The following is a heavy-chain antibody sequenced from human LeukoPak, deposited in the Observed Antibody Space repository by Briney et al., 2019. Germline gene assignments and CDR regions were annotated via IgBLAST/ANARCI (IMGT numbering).Heavy chain of an antibody. J-gene: IGHJ4*02. D-gene: IGHD1-1*01. CDR3: AKPKGREPVGYFDY. CDR2: ISGSGGST. V-gene: IGHV3-23*01. Sequence: PGGSLRLSCAASGFTFSSYAMSWVCQAPGKGLEWVSGISGSGGSTYYADSVKGRFTISRDNSKNTLYLQMNSLRAEDTAVYYCAKPKGREPVGYFDYWGQGTLVTVSS. CDR1: GFTFSSYA.